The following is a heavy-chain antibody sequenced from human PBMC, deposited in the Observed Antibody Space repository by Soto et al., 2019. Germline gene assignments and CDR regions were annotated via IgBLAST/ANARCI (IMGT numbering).Heavy chain of an antibody. CDR2: IIPLFGTT. J-gene: IGHJ3*02. V-gene: IGHV1-69*01. CDR3: ARPRSHYYDRSAERAFDI. D-gene: IGHD3-22*01. CDR1: GGTFNNYA. Sequence: QVQLVQSGAEVKKPGSSVKVSCKASGGTFNNYAISWLRQAPGQGLEWMGGIIPLFGTTNYAQKFQGRVTITADESTSTAYMELSSLRSEDTAFYYCARPRSHYYDRSAERAFDIWGQGTMVTVSS.